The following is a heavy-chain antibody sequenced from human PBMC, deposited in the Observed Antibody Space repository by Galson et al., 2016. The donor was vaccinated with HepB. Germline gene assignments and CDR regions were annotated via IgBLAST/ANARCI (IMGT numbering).Heavy chain of an antibody. J-gene: IGHJ4*02. CDR1: GFTFMNAW. V-gene: IGHV3-15*01. CDR3: TTGLGQNLAPFDS. Sequence: SLRLSCAASGFTFMNAWMSWVRQAPGKGLEWVGRIKIKVDGETPDYAASVKGRFTISRDDSTNTWSLEMNSLKSYDSAVYYCTTGLGQNLAPFDSWGQGALVTVSS. CDR2: IKIKVDGETP. D-gene: IGHD3/OR15-3a*01.